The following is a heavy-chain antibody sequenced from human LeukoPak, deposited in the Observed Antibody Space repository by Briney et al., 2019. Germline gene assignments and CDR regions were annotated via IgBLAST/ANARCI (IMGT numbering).Heavy chain of an antibody. V-gene: IGHV3-21*01. CDR2: ISSSSSYI. J-gene: IGHJ5*02. Sequence: GGSLRLSCAASGFTFSSYSMNWVRQAPGKGLEWVSSISSSSSYIYYADSVKGRFTISRDNAKNSLYLQMNSLRAEDTAVYYCARGPPRGSYSSSWYSWFDPWGQGTLVTVSS. D-gene: IGHD6-13*01. CDR1: GFTFSSYS. CDR3: ARGPPRGSYSSSWYSWFDP.